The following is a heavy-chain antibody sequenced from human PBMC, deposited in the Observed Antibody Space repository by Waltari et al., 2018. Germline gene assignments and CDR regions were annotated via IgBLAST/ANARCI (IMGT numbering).Heavy chain of an antibody. V-gene: IGHV3-7*01. Sequence: EVQLVESGGGLVQPGGSLRLSCAASGFTFSTYWMSWVRQAPGTGLEWVANIKQDGSEKYSVDSVKGRFTISRDNAKNSLSLQMNSLRAEDTAVYFCARLYNTGWYGFDYWGQGTLVTVSS. CDR3: ARLYNTGWYGFDY. J-gene: IGHJ4*02. D-gene: IGHD6-19*01. CDR1: GFTFSTYW. CDR2: IKQDGSEK.